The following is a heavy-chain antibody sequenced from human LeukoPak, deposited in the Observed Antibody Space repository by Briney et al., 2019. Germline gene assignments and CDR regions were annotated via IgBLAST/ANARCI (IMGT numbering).Heavy chain of an antibody. V-gene: IGHV7-4-1*02. J-gene: IGHJ4*02. Sequence: GASVKVSCKASGYTFTSYAMNWVRQAPGQGLEWMGWINTNTGNPTYAQGFTGRFVFSLDTSVSTAYLQISSLKAEDTAVYYCARALMSRSPGRGIVVAGLFDHWGQGTLVTVSS. CDR2: INTNTGNP. D-gene: IGHD6-19*01. CDR1: GYTFTSYA. CDR3: ARALMSRSPGRGIVVAGLFDH.